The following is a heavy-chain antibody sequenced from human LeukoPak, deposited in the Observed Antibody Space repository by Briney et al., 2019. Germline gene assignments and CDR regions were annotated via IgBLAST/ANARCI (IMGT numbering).Heavy chain of an antibody. Sequence: GASVKVSCTASGYTFTGYYLHLVRQAPGQGLEWMGWINPDSGGTNNAQKFQGRVTMTRDTSISTAYMELSRLRSDDTAVYYCARTFYDTLDSDAFDFWGQGTMVIVSS. CDR3: ARTFYDTLDSDAFDF. D-gene: IGHD2/OR15-2a*01. V-gene: IGHV1-2*02. CDR2: INPDSGGT. CDR1: GYTFTGYY. J-gene: IGHJ3*01.